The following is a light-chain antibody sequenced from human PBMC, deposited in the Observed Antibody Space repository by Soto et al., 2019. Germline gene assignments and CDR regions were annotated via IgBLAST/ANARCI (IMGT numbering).Light chain of an antibody. Sequence: DIQMTQSPSALSASVGDRVIITCRASQSISSWLAWYQQKPGEAPKLLIYDASRLQSGVPSRFSGSGSGTEFTLIISSLQPDDFATYYCQQYNTYWTFGQGTKVDIK. CDR2: DAS. J-gene: IGKJ1*01. CDR1: QSISSW. V-gene: IGKV1-5*01. CDR3: QQYNTYWT.